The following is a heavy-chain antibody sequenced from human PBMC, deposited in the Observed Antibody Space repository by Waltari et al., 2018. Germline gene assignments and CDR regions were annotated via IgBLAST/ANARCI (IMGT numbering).Heavy chain of an antibody. CDR1: GGTFSSYA. J-gene: IGHJ4*02. Sequence: QVQLVQSGAEVKKPGSSVKVSCKASGGTFSSYAISWVRQAPGQGLEWMGGIIPILGIANYAQKCQGRVTITAHKSTSTAYMELSSLRSEDTAVYYCAIKLYDFWSGYYRGFDYWGQGTLVTVSS. CDR2: IIPILGIA. CDR3: AIKLYDFWSGYYRGFDY. D-gene: IGHD3-3*01. V-gene: IGHV1-69*10.